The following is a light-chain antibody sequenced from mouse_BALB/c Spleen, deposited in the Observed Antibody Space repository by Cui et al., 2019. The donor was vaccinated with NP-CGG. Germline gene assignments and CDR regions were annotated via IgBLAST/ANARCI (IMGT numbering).Light chain of an antibody. CDR1: TGAVTTSNY. Sequence: QAVVTNESALTTPPGETVTLTCRSSTGAVTTSNYANWVQEKPDHLFTGLIGGTNNRAPGVPARFSGSLIGDKAALTITGAQTEDEAIYFCALWYSNHWVFGGGTKLTVL. J-gene: IGLJ1*01. CDR3: ALWYSNHWV. V-gene: IGLV1*01. CDR2: GTN.